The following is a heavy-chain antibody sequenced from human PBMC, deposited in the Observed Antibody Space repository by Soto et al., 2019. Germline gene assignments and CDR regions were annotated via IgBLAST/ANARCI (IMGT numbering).Heavy chain of an antibody. CDR3: ASPRRYCDGGSCYPEYSQH. D-gene: IGHD2-15*01. CDR1: GGSISSSSYY. J-gene: IGHJ1*01. Sequence: SETLSLTCTVSGGSISSSSYYWGWIRQPPGKGLEWIANIYYSGSSYYNPSLKSRVTTSVDTSKNQFSLRLRSVTAADTAVYYCASPRRYCDGGSCYPEYSQHWGQGTLVTVSS. V-gene: IGHV4-39*01. CDR2: IYYSGSS.